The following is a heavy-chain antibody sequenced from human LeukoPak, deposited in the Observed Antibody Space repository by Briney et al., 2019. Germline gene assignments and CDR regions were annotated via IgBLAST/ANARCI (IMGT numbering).Heavy chain of an antibody. V-gene: IGHV3-48*03. J-gene: IGHJ4*02. CDR3: ARSPLFDVTNFDY. Sequence: GGSLRLSCAASGFTFSSHEMNGVRQAPGKGLEWVSYIHSSGTIMYYADSVKGRSTISRDNVENSLYLQMNSLRAEDTAVYYCARSPLFDVTNFDYWGQGALVTVSS. CDR2: IHSSGTIM. CDR1: GFTFSSHE. D-gene: IGHD3-10*02.